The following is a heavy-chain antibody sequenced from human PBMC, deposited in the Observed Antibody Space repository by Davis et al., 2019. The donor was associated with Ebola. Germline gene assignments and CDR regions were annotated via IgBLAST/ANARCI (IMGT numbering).Heavy chain of an antibody. Sequence: GESLKISCAASGFSLSSYGMHWVRQAPGKGLEWVAVISYDGSNKYYADSVKGRFTISRDNSKNTLYLQMNSLRAEDTAVYYCAKWSGWYIDYWGQGTLVTVSS. CDR1: GFSLSSYG. J-gene: IGHJ4*02. CDR3: AKWSGWYIDY. V-gene: IGHV3-30*18. D-gene: IGHD6-19*01. CDR2: ISYDGSNK.